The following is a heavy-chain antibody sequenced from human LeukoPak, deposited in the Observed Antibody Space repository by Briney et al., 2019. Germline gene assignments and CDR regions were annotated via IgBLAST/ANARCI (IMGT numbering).Heavy chain of an antibody. Sequence: SETLSLTCTVSGSSMSSDYYWGWIRQPPGKGLEWIGRIYTSGSTNYNPSLKSRVTMSVDTSKNQFSLKLSSVTAADTAVYYCAIYSGAHYYGSGSYYNWFDPWGQGTLVTVSS. D-gene: IGHD3-10*01. CDR3: AIYSGAHYYGSGSYYNWFDP. J-gene: IGHJ5*02. CDR2: IYTSGST. V-gene: IGHV4-38-2*02. CDR1: GSSMSSDYY.